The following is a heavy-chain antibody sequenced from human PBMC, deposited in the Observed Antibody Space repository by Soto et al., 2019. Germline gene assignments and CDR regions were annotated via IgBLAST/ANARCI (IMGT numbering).Heavy chain of an antibody. Sequence: QGHLVQSGAEVKKPGASVKVSCKASGYTFTRYGISWVRQAPGQGLEWMGWISGYNGDTNYAQSLQDRVTMTIATTTNTAYMELRSLTSDDTAVYYCAKNGQPPYYYYGLDVWGQGTTVTVSS. CDR3: AKNGQPPYYYYGLDV. D-gene: IGHD2-8*01. CDR2: ISGYNGDT. J-gene: IGHJ6*02. CDR1: GYTFTRYG. V-gene: IGHV1-18*01.